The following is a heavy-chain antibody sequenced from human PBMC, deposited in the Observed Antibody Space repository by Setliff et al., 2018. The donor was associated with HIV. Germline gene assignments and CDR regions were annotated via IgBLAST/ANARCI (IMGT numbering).Heavy chain of an antibody. Sequence: ASVKVSCKASGYRFTTYLMHWVRQAPGKGVEWMGRVDPEDGTTIYAERFRGRISLTVDKSTGTAYMELNMLSSEATAVAYCGTVRIAVPDDFDFWGQGTLVTVSS. CDR1: GYRFTTYL. D-gene: IGHD2-2*01. CDR2: VDPEDGTT. CDR3: GTVRIAVPDDFDF. V-gene: IGHV1-69-2*01. J-gene: IGHJ4*02.